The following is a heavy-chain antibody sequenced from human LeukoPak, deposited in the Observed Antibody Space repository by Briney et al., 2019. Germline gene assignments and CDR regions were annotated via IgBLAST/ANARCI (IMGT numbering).Heavy chain of an antibody. J-gene: IGHJ3*02. Sequence: GGSLRLSCAASGFTVGNNYMNWVRQAPGKGLEWVSLIFSHGETSYADSVKGRFTISRDNSKNTLYLQMNGLRVEDTAVYYCARDPSYKFLVVPAVAFDIWGRGTTVTVSS. V-gene: IGHV3-66*01. CDR1: GFTVGNNY. CDR3: ARDPSYKFLVVPAVAFDI. D-gene: IGHD2-2*01. CDR2: IFSHGET.